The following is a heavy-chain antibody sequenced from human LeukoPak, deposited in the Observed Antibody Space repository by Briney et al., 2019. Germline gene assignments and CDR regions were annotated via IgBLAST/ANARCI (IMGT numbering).Heavy chain of an antibody. Sequence: SQTLSLTCTVSGGSISSGDYYWSWIRQPPGKGLEWIGYIYYSGSTYYNPSLKSRVTISVDTSKNQFSLKLSSVTAADTAVYYCARAFLGYCSSTSCHNWFDPWGQGTLVTVSS. CDR3: ARAFLGYCSSTSCHNWFDP. D-gene: IGHD2-2*01. CDR2: IYYSGST. V-gene: IGHV4-30-4*08. J-gene: IGHJ5*02. CDR1: GGSISSGDYY.